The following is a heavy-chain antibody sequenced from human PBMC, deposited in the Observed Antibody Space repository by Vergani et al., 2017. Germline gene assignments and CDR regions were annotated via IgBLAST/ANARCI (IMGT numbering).Heavy chain of an antibody. CDR3: ARVGPVYDFGRCGLVDP. Sequence: QLQLQESGSGLVKPSQTLSLTCAVSGCSISSGGYSWSWLRQPPGKGLEWIGYIYDSGSTYYNPSLKSRVTISVDRSNNPFSLRLRSVTAADTAVYYCARVGPVYDFGRCGLVDPWGQGTLVTVSS. V-gene: IGHV4-30-2*01. CDR2: IYDSGST. J-gene: IGHJ5*02. CDR1: GCSISSGGYS. D-gene: IGHD3-3*01.